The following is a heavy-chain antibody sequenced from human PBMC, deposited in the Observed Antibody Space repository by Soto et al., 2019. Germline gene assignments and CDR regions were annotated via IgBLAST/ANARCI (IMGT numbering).Heavy chain of an antibody. Sequence: SETLSLTCTVSGGSISSYYWSWIRQPPGKGLEWIGYIYYSGSTNYNPSLKSRVTISVDTSKNRFSLKLSSVTAADTAVYYCARDNWNYGGHIDYWGQGTLVTVSS. CDR2: IYYSGST. J-gene: IGHJ4*02. D-gene: IGHD1-7*01. CDR1: GGSISSYY. CDR3: ARDNWNYGGHIDY. V-gene: IGHV4-59*01.